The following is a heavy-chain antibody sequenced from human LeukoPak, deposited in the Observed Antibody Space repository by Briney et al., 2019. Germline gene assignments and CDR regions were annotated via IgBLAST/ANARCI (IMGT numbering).Heavy chain of an antibody. D-gene: IGHD6-19*01. V-gene: IGHV4-61*02. J-gene: IGHJ5*02. CDR2: TSKSGST. CDR3: AKGAGPPWFDP. Sequence: SQTLSLTCTVSGDSITTGDYFWSWIRQPAGKALEWIGRTSKSGSTNYNPSLKSRVTISVDTSKNQFSLKLISVTAADTAVYYCAKGAGPPWFDPWGQGTLVTVSS. CDR1: GDSITTGDYF.